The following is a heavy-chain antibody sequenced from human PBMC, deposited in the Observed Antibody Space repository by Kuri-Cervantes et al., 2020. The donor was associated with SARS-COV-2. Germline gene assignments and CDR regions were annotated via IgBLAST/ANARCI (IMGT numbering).Heavy chain of an antibody. CDR2: IRSKAYGGTT. V-gene: IGHV3-49*04. CDR1: GFTFGDYA. CDR3: TWTDSSGYYFDFDY. Sequence: GESLKISRTASGFTFGDYAMSWVRQAPGKGLEWVGFIRSKAYGGTTEYAASVKGRFTISRDDSKSIAYPQMNSLKTEDTAVYYCTWTDSSGYYFDFDYWGQGTLVTVSS. D-gene: IGHD3-22*01. J-gene: IGHJ4*02.